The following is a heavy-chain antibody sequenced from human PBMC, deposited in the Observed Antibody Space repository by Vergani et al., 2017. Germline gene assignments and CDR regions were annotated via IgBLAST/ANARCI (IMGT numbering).Heavy chain of an antibody. J-gene: IGHJ6*02. Sequence: QLHLQESGPGLVKPSETLSLTCTVSGGSISSSSYYWGWIRQPPGKGLEWIGSIYYSGSTYYNPSLKSRVTISVDTSKNQSSLKLSSGTAADTAVYYYARRGKGFYYYYGMDVWGQGTTVTVSS. CDR2: IYYSGST. CDR3: ARRGKGFYYYYGMDV. CDR1: GGSISSSSYY. V-gene: IGHV4-39*01.